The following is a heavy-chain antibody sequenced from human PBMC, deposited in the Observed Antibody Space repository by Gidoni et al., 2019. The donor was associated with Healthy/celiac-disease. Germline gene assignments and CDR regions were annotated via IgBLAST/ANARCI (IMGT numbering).Heavy chain of an antibody. V-gene: IGHV3-21*01. CDR1: GLTFSSYS. CDR2: ISSSSSSI. Sequence: EVQLVESGGGLVKPGWSLRLSCAASGLTFSSYSMNWVRQAPGKGLEWVSSISSSSSSIYYADSVKGRFTISRDNAKNSLYLQMNSLRAEDTAVYYCATNYYDFWSGYYNQVDYWGQGTLVTVSS. J-gene: IGHJ4*02. CDR3: ATNYYDFWSGYYNQVDY. D-gene: IGHD3-3*01.